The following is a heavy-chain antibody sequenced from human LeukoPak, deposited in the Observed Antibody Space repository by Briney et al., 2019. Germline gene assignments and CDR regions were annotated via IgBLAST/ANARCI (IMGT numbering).Heavy chain of an antibody. CDR2: FYSGGKT. D-gene: IGHD5-12*01. CDR1: GFTFSSYW. CDR3: ARDGGYDDRDAFDI. V-gene: IGHV3-66*02. J-gene: IGHJ3*02. Sequence: GGSLRLSCAASGFTFSSYWMSWVRQAPGKGLEWVSVFYSGGKTYYTDSVKGRFTISRDNSKNTLYLQMNSLRAEDTAVYYCARDGGYDDRDAFDIWGQGTMVTVSS.